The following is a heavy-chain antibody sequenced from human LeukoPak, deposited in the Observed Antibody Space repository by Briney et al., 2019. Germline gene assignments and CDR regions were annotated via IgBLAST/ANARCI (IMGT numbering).Heavy chain of an antibody. CDR1: GYSFTSYW. Sequence: GESLKISCKGSGYSFTSYWIGWVRQMPGKGLEWMGIIYPGDSDTRYSPSFQGQVTISADKSISTAYLQWSSLKASDTAMYYCAARDGSGSYRGAFDIWGQGTMVTVSS. V-gene: IGHV5-51*01. D-gene: IGHD3-10*01. CDR3: AARDGSGSYRGAFDI. J-gene: IGHJ3*02. CDR2: IYPGDSDT.